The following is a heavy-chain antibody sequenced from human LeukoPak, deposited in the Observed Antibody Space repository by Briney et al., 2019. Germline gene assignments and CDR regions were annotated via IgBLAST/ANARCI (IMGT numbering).Heavy chain of an antibody. Sequence: GGSLRLSCAASGFTFSSYSMNWVRQAPGKGLEWVSSISSSSSYIYYADSVKGRFTISRDNAKNSLYLQMNSLRAEDTAVYYCARDLRSRWELPQSVRHKRHYYMDVWGKGTTVTISS. V-gene: IGHV3-21*01. CDR3: ARDLRSRWELPQSVRHKRHYYMDV. J-gene: IGHJ6*03. CDR2: ISSSSSYI. D-gene: IGHD1-26*01. CDR1: GFTFSSYS.